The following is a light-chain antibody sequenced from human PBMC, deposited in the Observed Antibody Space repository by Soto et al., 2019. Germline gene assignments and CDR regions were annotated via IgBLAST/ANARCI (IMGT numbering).Light chain of an antibody. Sequence: QSALTQPASVSGSPRQSITISCTGTSSDVGSYNLVSWYQQHPGKAPKLMIYEVSKRTSGVSNRFSGSKSGNTASLTSFGLQAEDEAYDYCCSYAGSSTSVVFGVGTKLTVL. J-gene: IGLJ2*01. CDR3: CSYAGSSTSVV. V-gene: IGLV2-23*02. CDR1: SSDVGSYNL. CDR2: EVS.